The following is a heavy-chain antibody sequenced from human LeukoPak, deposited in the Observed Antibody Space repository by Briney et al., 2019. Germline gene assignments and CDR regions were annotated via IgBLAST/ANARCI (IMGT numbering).Heavy chain of an antibody. CDR2: ISGSGGST. V-gene: IGHV3-23*01. J-gene: IGHJ5*02. D-gene: IGHD3-9*01. CDR3: AKARLRYFDWLLCS. Sequence: GGSLRLSCAASGFTFSSYAMSWVRQAPGKGLEWVSAISGSGGSTYYADSVKGRFTISRDNSKNTLYLQMNSLRAEDTAVYYCAKARLRYFDWLLCSWGQGTLVTASS. CDR1: GFTFSSYA.